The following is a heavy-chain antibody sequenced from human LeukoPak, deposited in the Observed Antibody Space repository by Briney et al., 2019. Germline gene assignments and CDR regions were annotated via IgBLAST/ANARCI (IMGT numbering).Heavy chain of an antibody. Sequence: GGSLRLSCAASGFTFSDYYMSWIRQAPGKGLEWLAYISSGSSTIYYADTVKGRFTTSRDNAKNSLSLQMNSLRAEDTAGYYCARESSGYYDYWGQGTLVTVSS. CDR3: ARESSGYYDY. J-gene: IGHJ4*02. CDR2: ISSGSSTI. V-gene: IGHV3-11*01. CDR1: GFTFSDYY. D-gene: IGHD3-22*01.